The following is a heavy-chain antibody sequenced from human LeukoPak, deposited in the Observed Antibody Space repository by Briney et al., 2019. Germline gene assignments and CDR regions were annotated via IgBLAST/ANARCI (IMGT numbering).Heavy chain of an antibody. Sequence: ASVKVSCKASGYTFTGYYMHWVRQAPGQGLEWMGWINPNSGGTNYAQKFQGRVTMTRDTSISTAYMELNRLRSDDTAVYYYARDKEDGPYYYYYYMDVWGEGTTVTVSS. V-gene: IGHV1-2*02. J-gene: IGHJ6*03. CDR3: ARDKEDGPYYYYYYMDV. CDR2: INPNSGGT. D-gene: IGHD4-17*01. CDR1: GYTFTGYY.